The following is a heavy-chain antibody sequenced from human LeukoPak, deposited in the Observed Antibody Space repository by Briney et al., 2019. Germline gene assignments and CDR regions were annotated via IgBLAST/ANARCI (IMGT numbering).Heavy chain of an antibody. CDR2: IYDDGSRE. V-gene: IGHV3-33*01. Sequence: GGSLRLSRAASGFTFSNYGMHWVRQAPGKGLEWVAVIYDDGSREHFADSVKGRFTISRDNSKNTVVLQMNSLRGEDTAVYYCARDLKSGYFDSWGQGTLVTVSS. D-gene: IGHD3-3*01. J-gene: IGHJ4*02. CDR3: ARDLKSGYFDS. CDR1: GFTFSNYG.